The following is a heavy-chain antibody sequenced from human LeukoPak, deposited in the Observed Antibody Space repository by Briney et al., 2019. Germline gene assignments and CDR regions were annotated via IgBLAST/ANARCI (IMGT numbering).Heavy chain of an antibody. J-gene: IGHJ4*02. CDR1: GGSISSSSYY. D-gene: IGHD2-21*02. CDR3: ARNLANRNEVTYFDY. CDR2: IYYSGST. V-gene: IGHV4-39*01. Sequence: PSETLSLTCTVSGGSISSSSYYWGWIRQPPGKGLEWIGSIYYSGSTYYNPSLKSRVTISVDTSKNQFSLKLSSVTAADTAVYYCARNLANRNEVTYFDYWGQGTLVTVSS.